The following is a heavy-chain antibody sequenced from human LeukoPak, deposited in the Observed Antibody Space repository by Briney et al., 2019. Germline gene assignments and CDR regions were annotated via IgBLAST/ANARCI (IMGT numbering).Heavy chain of an antibody. V-gene: IGHV4-34*01. CDR2: INHSGST. CDR3: ARGLNDSWTGENY. D-gene: IGHD3-3*01. J-gene: IGHJ4*02. CDR1: DGSFSGYY. Sequence: SETLSPTCAVYDGSFSGYYWSWIRQPPGKGLEWIGEINHSGSTNYNPSLKSRVTISLDTSKSQFSLKVRYVTAADTAVYYCARGLNDSWTGENYWGQGTLVTVSS.